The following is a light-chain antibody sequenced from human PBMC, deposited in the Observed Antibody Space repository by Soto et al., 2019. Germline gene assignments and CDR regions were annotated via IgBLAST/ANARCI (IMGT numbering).Light chain of an antibody. CDR1: SSNLGTNY. V-gene: IGLV1-47*02. CDR3: AAWDDSLSGYV. CDR2: TNS. Sequence: QSALTQPPSASGTPGQRVTISCSGSSSNLGTNYVYWYQQLPGTAPKLLIYTNSQRPSGVPDRFSGSKSGTSASLAISGLRSEDEADYYCAAWDDSLSGYVFGTGTKLTVL. J-gene: IGLJ1*01.